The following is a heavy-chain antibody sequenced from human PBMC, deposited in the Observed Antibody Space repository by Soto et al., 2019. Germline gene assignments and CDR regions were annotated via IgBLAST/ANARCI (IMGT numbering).Heavy chain of an antibody. V-gene: IGHV1-2*04. CDR2: INPNSGGT. CDR1: GYTFTGYY. J-gene: IGHJ3*02. CDR3: ARDRSGSYYAFDI. D-gene: IGHD1-26*01. Sequence: ASVKVSCKASGYTFTGYYMHWVRQAPGQGLEWMGWINPNSGGTNYAQKFQGWVTMTRDTSISTAYMELSRLRSDDTAVYYCARDRSGSYYAFDIRGQGTMVTVSS.